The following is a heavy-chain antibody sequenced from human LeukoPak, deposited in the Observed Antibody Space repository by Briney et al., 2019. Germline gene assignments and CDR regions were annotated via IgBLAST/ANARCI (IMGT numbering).Heavy chain of an antibody. CDR1: GFTFSSYE. CDR2: ISSSGSTI. V-gene: IGHV3-48*03. Sequence: GGSLRLSCAASGFTFSSYEMNWVRQAPGKGLEWVSYISSSGSTIYYADSVKGRFTISRDNAKNSLYLQMNSLRAEDTAVYYCARDAFYQLPDERIDAFDIWGQGTMVTVSS. D-gene: IGHD2-2*01. J-gene: IGHJ3*02. CDR3: ARDAFYQLPDERIDAFDI.